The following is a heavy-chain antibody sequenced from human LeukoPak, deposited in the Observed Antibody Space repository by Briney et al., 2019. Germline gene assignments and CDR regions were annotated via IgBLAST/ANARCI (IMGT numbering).Heavy chain of an antibody. CDR2: IGGSNGIT. V-gene: IGHV3-23*01. CDR3: ARDENSGWGYFDY. CDR1: RFTFNSYA. D-gene: IGHD5-12*01. J-gene: IGHJ4*02. Sequence: GGSLRLSCAASRFTFNSYAMSWVRQAPGKGLEWVSVIGGSNGITFYVGSVKGRFTISRDNSKDTLYLQMNSLRAEDTAVYYCARDENSGWGYFDYWGQGTLVTVSS.